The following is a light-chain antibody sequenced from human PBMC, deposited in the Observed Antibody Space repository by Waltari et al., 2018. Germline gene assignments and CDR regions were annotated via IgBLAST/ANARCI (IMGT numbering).Light chain of an antibody. CDR3: CSYAGSTTFLYV. V-gene: IGLV2-23*01. J-gene: IGLJ1*01. Sequence: QSALTQPASVSGSPGQSITISCTGSSNDLGTYNLVSWYQQHPGKAPKLMIYEGTERPSGGSNRFSGYESGSTASLTISGLQAEDEADYYCCSYAGSTTFLYVFGTGTKVTVL. CDR1: SNDLGTYNL. CDR2: EGT.